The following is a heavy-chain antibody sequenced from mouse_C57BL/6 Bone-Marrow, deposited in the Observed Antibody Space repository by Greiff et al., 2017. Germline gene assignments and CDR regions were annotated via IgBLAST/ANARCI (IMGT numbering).Heavy chain of an antibody. J-gene: IGHJ1*03. Sequence: APGGIDFSRYWMSWVRRAPGKGLEWIGEINPDSSTINYAPSLKDKFIISRDNAKNTLYLQMSKVRSEDTALYYGARQGYGSTYGYFDVWGTGTTVTVSS. CDR1: GIDFSRYW. CDR3: ARQGYGSTYGYFDV. CDR2: INPDSSTI. V-gene: IGHV4-1*01. D-gene: IGHD2-14*01.